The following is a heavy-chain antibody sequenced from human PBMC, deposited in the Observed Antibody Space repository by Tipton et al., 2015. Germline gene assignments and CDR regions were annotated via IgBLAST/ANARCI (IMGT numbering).Heavy chain of an antibody. J-gene: IGHJ5*02. CDR1: SDSINKYY. D-gene: IGHD2-21*01. V-gene: IGHV4-59*01. Sequence: TLSLTCTVSSDSINKYYWSWIRQPPGKELQWIGYIQYSGGTNYNPSLESRVSMSVDTSKTQFSLEMRSVTATDTAVYYCASGCINFSCYYWFDPWGPGTLVTVSS. CDR2: IQYSGGT. CDR3: ASGCINFSCYYWFDP.